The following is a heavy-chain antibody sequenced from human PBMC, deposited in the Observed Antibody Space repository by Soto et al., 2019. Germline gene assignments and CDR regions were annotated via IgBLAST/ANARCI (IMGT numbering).Heavy chain of an antibody. CDR3: ARGLSTIPDY. Sequence: QVQLQESGPGLVKPSQTLSLTCTVSGDSISSGGYYWNWIRQHPGKGLEWIGHIYYSGSTYYNPSLESRATISEDTSKNQFSLKVSSVTVADTAVYYCARGLSTIPDYWGQGTLVTVSS. CDR1: GDSISSGGYY. D-gene: IGHD1-1*01. J-gene: IGHJ4*02. CDR2: IYYSGST. V-gene: IGHV4-31*03.